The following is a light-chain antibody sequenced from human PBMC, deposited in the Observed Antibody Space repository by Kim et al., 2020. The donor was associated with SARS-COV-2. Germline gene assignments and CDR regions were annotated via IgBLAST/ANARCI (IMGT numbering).Light chain of an antibody. CDR1: QSINTY. V-gene: IGKV1-39*01. CDR3: QQSHTAPLLT. Sequence: DIQMTQSPSSLAASVGDRVTIACRASQSINTYLNWYQQKPGKAPKLLIYAASTLQSGVPSRFGGSGSGTDFTLTISSLQPEDFATYYCQQSHTAPLLTFGGGTKLEI. CDR2: AAS. J-gene: IGKJ4*01.